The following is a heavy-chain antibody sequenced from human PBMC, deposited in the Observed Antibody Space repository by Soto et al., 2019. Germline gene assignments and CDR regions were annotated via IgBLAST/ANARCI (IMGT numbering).Heavy chain of an antibody. D-gene: IGHD3-3*01. V-gene: IGHV4-34*01. CDR2: INHSGST. J-gene: IGHJ6*03. CDR1: GGSFSGYY. CDR3: ARELRFLEWLPTHYYYMDV. Sequence: SETLSLTCAVYGGSFSGYYWSWIRQPPGKGLEWIGEINHSGSTNYNPSLKSRVTISVDTSKNQFSLKLSSVTAADTAVYYCARELRFLEWLPTHYYYMDVWGKGTTVTVSS.